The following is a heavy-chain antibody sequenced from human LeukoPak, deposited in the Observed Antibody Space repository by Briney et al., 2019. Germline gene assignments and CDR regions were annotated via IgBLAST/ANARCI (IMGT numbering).Heavy chain of an antibody. V-gene: IGHV1-18*01. CDR3: ARVAVGAAFDY. CDR1: GYTFTNYG. D-gene: IGHD1-26*01. CDR2: ISAYNGYT. J-gene: IGHJ4*02. Sequence: ASVKVSCKASGYTFTNYGVSWVRQAPGQGLEWMGWISAYNGYTNYAQKFQFRVTMTTDTSTSTAYMELRSLTSDDTAVYYCARVAVGAAFDYWGQGTLVTVSS.